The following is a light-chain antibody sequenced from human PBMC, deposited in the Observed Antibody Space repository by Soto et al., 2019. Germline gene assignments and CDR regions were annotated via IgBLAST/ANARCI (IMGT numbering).Light chain of an antibody. CDR2: DAS. Sequence: DIQMTQSPSTLSASVGDRVTITCRASQSISSWLAWYQQKPGKPPKLLIYDASSLEGVVPSRVSGSGSGTEFTLTISRLQPDDVANYYCQHYNSYPYTFGQGTKLEIK. J-gene: IGKJ2*01. V-gene: IGKV1-5*01. CDR1: QSISSW. CDR3: QHYNSYPYT.